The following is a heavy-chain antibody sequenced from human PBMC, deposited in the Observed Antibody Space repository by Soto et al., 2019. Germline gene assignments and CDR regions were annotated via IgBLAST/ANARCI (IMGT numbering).Heavy chain of an antibody. Sequence: PSETLSLTCTVSGGSVSSGSYYWSWIRQPPGKGLEWIGYIYFAGTTTYNPSLKSRVTLSVDTSENQFSLKLTSVTAADTAVYYCARLGGYYQALDSWGQGTLVTVSS. CDR3: ARLGGYYQALDS. D-gene: IGHD3-22*01. J-gene: IGHJ4*02. CDR2: IYFAGTT. V-gene: IGHV4-61*01. CDR1: GGSVSSGSYY.